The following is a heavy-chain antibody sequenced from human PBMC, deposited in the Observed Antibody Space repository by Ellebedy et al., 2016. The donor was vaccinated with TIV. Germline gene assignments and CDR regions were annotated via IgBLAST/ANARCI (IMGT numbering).Heavy chain of an antibody. Sequence: MPSETLSLTCTVSGGSISSGDYYWSWIRQHPGKGLEWIGYIYYSGSTNYNPSLKSRVTISVDTSKNQFSLKLSSVTAADTAVYYCARDLGGDSVPGTWYFDLWGRGTLVTVSS. V-gene: IGHV4-61*08. CDR2: IYYSGST. CDR3: ARDLGGDSVPGTWYFDL. D-gene: IGHD4-17*01. CDR1: GGSISSGDYY. J-gene: IGHJ2*01.